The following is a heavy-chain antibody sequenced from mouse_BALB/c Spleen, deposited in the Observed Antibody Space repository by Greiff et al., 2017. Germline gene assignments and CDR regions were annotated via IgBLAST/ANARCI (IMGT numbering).Heavy chain of an antibody. CDR2: INPSNGRT. CDR3: AREVRGAY. J-gene: IGHJ3*01. CDR1: GYTFTSYW. Sequence: VQLQQPGAELVKPGASVKLSCKASGYTFTSYWMHWVKQRPGQGLEWIGEINPSNGRTNYNEKFKSKATLTVDKSSSTAYMQLSSLTSEDSAVYYCAREVRGAYWGQGTLVTVSA. D-gene: IGHD2-14*01. V-gene: IGHV1S81*02.